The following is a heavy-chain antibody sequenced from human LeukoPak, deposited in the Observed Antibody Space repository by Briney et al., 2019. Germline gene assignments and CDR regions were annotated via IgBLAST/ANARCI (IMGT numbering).Heavy chain of an antibody. CDR2: INPNSGGT. J-gene: IGHJ3*02. Sequence: ASVKVSCKASGYTFTGYYMHWVRQAPGQGLEWMGWINPNSGGTNYAQKFQGRVTMTRDTSISTAYMELSRLRSDDTAVYYCARPSTGEYSGYGRADAFDIWGQGTMVTVSS. V-gene: IGHV1-2*02. CDR1: GYTFTGYY. D-gene: IGHD5-12*01. CDR3: ARPSTGEYSGYGRADAFDI.